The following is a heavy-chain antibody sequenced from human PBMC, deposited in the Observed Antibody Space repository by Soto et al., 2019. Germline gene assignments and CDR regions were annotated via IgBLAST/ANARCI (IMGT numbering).Heavy chain of an antibody. CDR3: AADTQQLVQKYNWFDP. V-gene: IGHV1-58*01. Sequence: SVKVSCKASGFTFTSSAVQWVRQARGQRLEWIGWIVVGSGNTNYAQKFQERVTITRDMSTSTAYMELSSLRSEDTAVYYCAADTQQLVQKYNWFDPWGQGTLVTVSS. CDR1: GFTFTSSA. D-gene: IGHD6-6*01. J-gene: IGHJ5*02. CDR2: IVVGSGNT.